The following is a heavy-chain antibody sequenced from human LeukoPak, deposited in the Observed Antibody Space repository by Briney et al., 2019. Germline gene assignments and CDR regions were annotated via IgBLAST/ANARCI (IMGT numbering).Heavy chain of an antibody. CDR3: ARDGDDTSGYFSPFDY. V-gene: IGHV3-53*01. Sequence: QPGGSLRLSCAVSGFTVSSNYMSWVRQAPGKGLEWVSVIYTGGTTYYADSVKGRFTISRDNSKNTLYLQMNSLRAEDTAVYYCARDGDDTSGYFSPFDYWGQGTLVTVSS. D-gene: IGHD3-22*01. J-gene: IGHJ4*02. CDR2: IYTGGTT. CDR1: GFTVSSNY.